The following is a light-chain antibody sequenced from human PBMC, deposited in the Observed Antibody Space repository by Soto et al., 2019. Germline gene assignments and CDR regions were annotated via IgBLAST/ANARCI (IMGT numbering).Light chain of an antibody. CDR1: SSEVGNYDR. V-gene: IGLV2-18*02. J-gene: IGLJ1*01. CDR2: EVS. Sequence: QSVLTQPPSVSGSPGQSVTIPCTGTSSEVGNYDRVSGYHQAPGTAPKLMIYEVSNRPSGVPDRFSGSKSGNTASLSISGLQAEDEGDYYCGSYTTSTARFVFGTGTKVTV. CDR3: GSYTTSTARFV.